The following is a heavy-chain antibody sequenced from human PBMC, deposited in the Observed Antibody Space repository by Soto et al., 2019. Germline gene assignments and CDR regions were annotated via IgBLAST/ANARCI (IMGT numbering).Heavy chain of an antibody. V-gene: IGHV1-3*05. D-gene: IGHD2-21*02. J-gene: IGHJ4*02. CDR2: INAGNGNT. CDR1: GYTFTSYA. Sequence: QVQLVQSGAEEKKPGASVKVSCKASGYTFTSYAMHWVRQAPGQRLEWMGWINAGNGNTKYSQKFQGRVTITSDTSASASYMERSSRRSEDTAVYYCARSIVVVTALDYWGQGTLVTVSS. CDR3: ARSIVVVTALDY.